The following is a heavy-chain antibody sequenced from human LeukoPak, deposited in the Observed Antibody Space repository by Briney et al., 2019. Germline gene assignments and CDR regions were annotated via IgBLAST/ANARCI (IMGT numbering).Heavy chain of an antibody. Sequence: ASVKVSCKTSGYIFTKHGISWVRQAPGQGLEWVAWISGYNGDTKFAQNFQGRVTLSTDTSTSTGYMELRSLRSDDTAVYYCAREHDNRVPYYCGMDVWGQGTTVTVSS. V-gene: IGHV1-18*01. CDR2: ISGYNGDT. CDR3: AREHDNRVPYYCGMDV. CDR1: GYIFTKHG. D-gene: IGHD3-22*01. J-gene: IGHJ6*02.